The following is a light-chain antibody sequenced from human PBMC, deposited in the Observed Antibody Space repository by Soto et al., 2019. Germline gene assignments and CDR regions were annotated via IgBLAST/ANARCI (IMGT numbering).Light chain of an antibody. J-gene: IGKJ1*01. CDR1: QNINRQ. CDR3: QQSYIPSWT. Sequence: DVQMTQSASSLSASVGDRVTITCRASQNINRQLNWYQQKPGKAPNLLIYAASSLHSGVPSRFSGSGSGRDFTLTISILQPEDFATYFCQQSYIPSWTFGQGTKVEIQ. V-gene: IGKV1-39*01. CDR2: AAS.